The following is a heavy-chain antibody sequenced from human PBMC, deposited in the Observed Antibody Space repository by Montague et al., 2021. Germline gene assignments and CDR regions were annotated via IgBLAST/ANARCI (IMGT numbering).Heavy chain of an antibody. J-gene: IGHJ3*02. D-gene: IGHD6-13*01. V-gene: IGHV3-74*01. CDR1: GFTFSNYW. CDR2: ITLDGSST. CDR3: ARNLASAAPGAFDI. Sequence: SLRLSCAASGFTFSNYWMHWVRQAPGKGLLWVSRITLDGSSTTFXDSVKGRFTTSRDNAKATLYLQMNSLRVEDTAVHYCARNLASAAPGAFDIWGQGTMVTVSP.